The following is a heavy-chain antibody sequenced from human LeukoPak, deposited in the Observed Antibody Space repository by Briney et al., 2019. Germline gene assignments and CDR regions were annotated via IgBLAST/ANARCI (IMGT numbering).Heavy chain of an antibody. Sequence: GGSLRLSCAATGLSVSSNFMSWVRQAPGKGLEWVSVIYGGGSTYYADSVKGRFTISRDNSKNTLYLQMNSLRPEDTAVYYCARVAEQQLFRPYYYYYYGMDVWGQGTTVTVSS. J-gene: IGHJ6*02. D-gene: IGHD6-13*01. V-gene: IGHV3-53*05. CDR3: ARVAEQQLFRPYYYYYYGMDV. CDR1: GLSVSSNF. CDR2: IYGGGST.